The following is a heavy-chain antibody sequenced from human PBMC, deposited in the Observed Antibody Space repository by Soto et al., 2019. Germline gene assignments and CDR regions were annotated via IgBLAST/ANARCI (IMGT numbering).Heavy chain of an antibody. CDR3: ARQYSSGLYYFDY. CDR2: IYYSGST. J-gene: IGHJ4*02. Sequence: SSETLSLTCTVSGGSISSSSYYWGWIRQPPGKGLEWIGSIYYSGSTYYNPSLKSRVTISVDTSKNQFSLKLSSVTAADTAVYYCARQYSSGLYYFDYWGQGTLVTVSS. CDR1: GGSISSSSYY. D-gene: IGHD6-19*01. V-gene: IGHV4-39*01.